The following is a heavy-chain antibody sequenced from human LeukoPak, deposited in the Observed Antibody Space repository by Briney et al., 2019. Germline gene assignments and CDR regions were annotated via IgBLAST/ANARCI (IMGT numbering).Heavy chain of an antibody. D-gene: IGHD3-10*01. V-gene: IGHV4-61*02. CDR1: GGSISSGNYY. J-gene: IGHJ6*03. CDR3: AREGGSGGHYYYYMDV. Sequence: SETLSLTCTVSGGSISSGNYYWSWIRQPAGKGLEWIGRIYSSGSAGYTPSLKSRVTISVDTSKNQLSLNLRSVTASDTAVYYCAREGGSGGHYYYYMDVWGTGTTVTVSS. CDR2: IYSSGSA.